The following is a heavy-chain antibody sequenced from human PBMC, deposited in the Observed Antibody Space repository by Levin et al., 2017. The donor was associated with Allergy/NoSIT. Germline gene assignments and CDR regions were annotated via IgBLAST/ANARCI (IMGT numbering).Heavy chain of an antibody. V-gene: IGHV4-39*01. Sequence: SETLSLTCTVSGGSISSSSYYWGWIRQPPGKGLEWIGSIYYSGSTYYNPSLKSRVTISVDTSKNQFSLKLSSVTAADTAVYYCARLVTSGWTDYWGQGTLVTVSS. CDR1: GGSISSSSYY. D-gene: IGHD6-19*01. CDR3: ARLVTSGWTDY. CDR2: IYYSGST. J-gene: IGHJ4*02.